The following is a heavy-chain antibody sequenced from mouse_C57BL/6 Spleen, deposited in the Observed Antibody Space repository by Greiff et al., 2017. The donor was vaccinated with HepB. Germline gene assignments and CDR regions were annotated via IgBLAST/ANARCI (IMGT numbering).Heavy chain of an antibody. J-gene: IGHJ2*01. CDR2: ISDGGSYT. D-gene: IGHD4-1*01. V-gene: IGHV5-4*01. CDR3: AKLGREDYFDY. CDR1: GFTFSSYA. Sequence: EVQLVESGGGLVKPGGSLKLSCAASGFTFSSYAMSWVRQTPEKRLEWVATISDGGSYTYYPDNVKGRFTISRDNAKNNLYLQMSHLKSEDTAMYYCAKLGREDYFDYWGQGTTLTVSS.